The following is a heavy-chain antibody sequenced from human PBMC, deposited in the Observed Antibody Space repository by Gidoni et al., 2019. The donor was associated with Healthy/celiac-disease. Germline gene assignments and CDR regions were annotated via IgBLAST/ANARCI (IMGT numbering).Heavy chain of an antibody. D-gene: IGHD3-3*01. V-gene: IGHV1-2*02. CDR2: INPNSGGT. CDR1: GYPFTGYY. J-gene: IGHJ6*03. Sequence: QVQLVQSGAEVKKPGASVKVSCKASGYPFTGYYMHWVRQAPGQGLEWMGWINPNSGGTNYAQKFQGRVTMTRDTSISTAYMELSRLRSDDTAVYYCARVSGIFGVVTDIYYYYMDVWGKGTTVTVSS. CDR3: ARVSGIFGVVTDIYYYYMDV.